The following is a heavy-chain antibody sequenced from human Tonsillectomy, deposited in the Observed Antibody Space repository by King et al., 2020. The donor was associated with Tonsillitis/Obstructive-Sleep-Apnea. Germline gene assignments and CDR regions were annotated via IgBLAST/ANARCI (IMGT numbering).Heavy chain of an antibody. CDR2: ISWDGGST. CDR1: GFTFDDYT. V-gene: IGHV3-43*01. Sequence: QLVQSGGVVVQPGGSLRLSCAASGFTFDDYTMHWVRQAPGKGLEWVSLISWDGGSTYYADSVKGRFTISRDNSKNSLYLQMNSLRTEDTALYYCAKDKLHCSSTSCYYFDYSGQGTLVTVSS. J-gene: IGHJ4*02. CDR3: AKDKLHCSSTSCYYFDY. D-gene: IGHD2-2*01.